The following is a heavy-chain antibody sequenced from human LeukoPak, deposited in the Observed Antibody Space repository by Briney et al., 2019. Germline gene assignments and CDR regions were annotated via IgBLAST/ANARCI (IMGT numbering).Heavy chain of an antibody. D-gene: IGHD6-19*01. CDR3: SRGQVAGTMAYYYMDV. CDR1: RDTFRIYA. V-gene: IGHV1-69*05. J-gene: IGHJ6*03. CDR2: IVTIFRTI. Sequence: SVKLSCTASRDTFRIYAISWVRHTPGQGREWVGGIVTIFRTINNAKKFQSRVTSTTDESTSTAYTELSSLRTEDTDVYYCSRGQVAGTMAYYYMDVWGKGTLVTVSS.